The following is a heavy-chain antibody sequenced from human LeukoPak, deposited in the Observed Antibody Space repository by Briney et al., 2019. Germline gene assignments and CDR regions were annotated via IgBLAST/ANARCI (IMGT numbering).Heavy chain of an antibody. CDR2: IYHSGST. Sequence: SETLSLTCTVSGVSINNDGFYWGWIRQPPGKGLEWIGSIYHSGSTYYNPSLKSRVTISIDTSKNQFSLKLSSVTAADTAVYYCARTRYYYNSRSYGAPYYFDYWGQGTLVTVSS. J-gene: IGHJ4*02. D-gene: IGHD3-10*01. CDR3: ARTRYYYNSRSYGAPYYFDY. V-gene: IGHV4-39*01. CDR1: GVSINNDGFY.